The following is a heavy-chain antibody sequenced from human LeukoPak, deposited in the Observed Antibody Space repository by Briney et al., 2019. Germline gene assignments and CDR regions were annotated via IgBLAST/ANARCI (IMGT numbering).Heavy chain of an antibody. J-gene: IGHJ4*02. D-gene: IGHD3-22*01. CDR1: GGSISSDYYY. V-gene: IGHV4-61*09. Sequence: SETLSLTRTVSGGSISSDYYYWTWIRQPAGRGLEWIGHIYTSGSTNYNPSLKSRVTISADTSKNHFSLKLSSVTAADTAVYYCARYYDRNSYYSGDWGQGTLVTVSS. CDR3: ARYYDRNSYYSGD. CDR2: IYTSGST.